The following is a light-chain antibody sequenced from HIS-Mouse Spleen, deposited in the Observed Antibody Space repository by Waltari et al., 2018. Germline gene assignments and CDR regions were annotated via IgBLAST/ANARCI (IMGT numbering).Light chain of an antibody. Sequence: EIVLTQSPATLSLSPGERATLSCRASQSVSSYLAWYQQKPGQAPRLLIYNASNRATGIPARFSGRGSGTDFTLTISSLEPEDFAVYYCQQYNNWPWTFGQGTKVEIK. CDR1: QSVSSY. CDR3: QQYNNWPWT. CDR2: NAS. V-gene: IGKV3-11*01. J-gene: IGKJ1*01.